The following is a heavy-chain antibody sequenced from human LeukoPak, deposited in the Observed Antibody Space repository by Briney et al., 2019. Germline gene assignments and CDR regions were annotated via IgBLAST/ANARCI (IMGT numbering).Heavy chain of an antibody. Sequence: GGSLRLSCAASGFTFSSYSMNWVRQAPGRGLEWVSSISSSSSYIYYADSVKGRFTISRDNAKNSLYLQMNSLRAEDTAVYHCASTGMLTNDYWGQGTLVTVSS. CDR3: ASTGMLTNDY. CDR2: ISSSSSYI. V-gene: IGHV3-21*01. D-gene: IGHD3-10*01. J-gene: IGHJ4*02. CDR1: GFTFSSYS.